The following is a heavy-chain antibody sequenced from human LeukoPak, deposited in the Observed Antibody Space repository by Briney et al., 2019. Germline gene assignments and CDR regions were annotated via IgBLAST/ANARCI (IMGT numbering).Heavy chain of an antibody. D-gene: IGHD6-19*01. V-gene: IGHV3-21*01. Sequence: GGSLSLSCAASGFTFSSYSMSWVRRAPGKGLEWVSSISSSSSYIYYADSVKGRFTISRDNAKNSLYLQMNSLRAEDTAVYYCARDDSGLIGGWSHYFDYWGQGTLVTVSS. CDR2: ISSSSSYI. CDR3: ARDDSGLIGGWSHYFDY. J-gene: IGHJ4*02. CDR1: GFTFSSYS.